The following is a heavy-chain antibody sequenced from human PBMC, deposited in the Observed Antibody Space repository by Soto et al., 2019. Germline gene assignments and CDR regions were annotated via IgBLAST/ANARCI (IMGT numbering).Heavy chain of an antibody. CDR2: ISWNSGSI. V-gene: IGHV3-9*01. D-gene: IGHD6-13*01. CDR3: AKGTAAAGSDWFDP. J-gene: IGHJ5*02. Sequence: EVQLVESGGGLVQPGRSLRLSCAASGFTFDDYAMHWVRQAPGKGLEWVSGISWNSGSIGYADSVKGRFTISRDNAKNSLYLQMNSLRAEDTALYYCAKGTAAAGSDWFDPWGQGTLVTVSS. CDR1: GFTFDDYA.